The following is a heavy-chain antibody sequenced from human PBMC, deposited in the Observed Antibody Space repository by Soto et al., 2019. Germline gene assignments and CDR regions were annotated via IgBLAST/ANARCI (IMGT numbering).Heavy chain of an antibody. D-gene: IGHD3-9*01. V-gene: IGHV6-1*01. CDR1: GDSVSSNSAA. CDR2: TYYRSKWYN. Sequence: PSQTLSLTCVISGDSVSSNSAAWNWIRQSPSRGLEWLGRTYYRSKWYNDYAVSVKSRITINPDTSKNQFSLQLNSVTPEDTAVYYCAKALRYFDWLPFDYWGQGTLVTVSS. J-gene: IGHJ4*02. CDR3: AKALRYFDWLPFDY.